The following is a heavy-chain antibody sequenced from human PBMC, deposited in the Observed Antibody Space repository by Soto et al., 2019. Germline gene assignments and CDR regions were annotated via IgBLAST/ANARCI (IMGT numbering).Heavy chain of an antibody. CDR3: ATGAVRRVSSCWFV. Sequence: QVQMVESGGGVVQPGRSLRLSCAASGFTFSVYALHWVRQAPGKGLEWVAGISYDGTDKYYADSEKGRFTISRDNSKNALYLQMNSLRGEDTAMYYCATGAVRRVSSCWFVWGQGTLVTVSS. J-gene: IGHJ4*02. V-gene: IGHV3-30-3*01. D-gene: IGHD6-19*01. CDR2: ISYDGTDK. CDR1: GFTFSVYA.